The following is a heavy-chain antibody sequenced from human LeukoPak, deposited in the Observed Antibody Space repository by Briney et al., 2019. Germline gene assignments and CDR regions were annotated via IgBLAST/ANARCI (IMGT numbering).Heavy chain of an antibody. D-gene: IGHD3-10*01. Sequence: PGGSLRLSCAASGFTFSTNYMSWVRQAPGKGLEWVSIIYSGDRTDYAYSQKVRFTISRDTSKNTLYLQMSSLRAEDTAVYYCERDVRKQGLWSWGQGTLVTVSS. CDR2: IYSGDRT. CDR3: ERDVRKQGLWS. J-gene: IGHJ4*02. CDR1: GFTFSTNY. V-gene: IGHV3-66*01.